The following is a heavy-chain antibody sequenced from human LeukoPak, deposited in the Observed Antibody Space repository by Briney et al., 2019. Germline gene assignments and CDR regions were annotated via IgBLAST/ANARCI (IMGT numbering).Heavy chain of an antibody. CDR1: GGSISSGGYY. CDR3: AREGIVVYALDI. Sequence: SETLSLTCTVSGGSISSGGYYWSWIRQPPGKGLEWIGYIYHSGSTYYNPSLKSRVTISVDTSKNQFSLKLSSVTAADTAVYYCAREGIVVYALDIWGQGTMVTVSS. J-gene: IGHJ3*02. V-gene: IGHV4-30-2*01. CDR2: IYHSGST. D-gene: IGHD2-2*01.